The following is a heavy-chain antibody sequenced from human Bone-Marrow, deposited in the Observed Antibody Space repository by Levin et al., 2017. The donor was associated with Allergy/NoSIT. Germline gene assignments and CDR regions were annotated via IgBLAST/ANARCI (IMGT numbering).Heavy chain of an antibody. CDR3: ARDRKYYFDY. Sequence: GESLKISCAASGFTLSSNALHWVRQAPGKGLEWVAFISSDGSNKYYADSVKGRFTISRDNSKNTLYLQMNSLRPEDTAVYYCARDRKYYFDYWGQGTLVTVSS. CDR1: GFTLSSNA. V-gene: IGHV3-30-3*01. CDR2: ISSDGSNK. D-gene: IGHD1-14*01. J-gene: IGHJ4*02.